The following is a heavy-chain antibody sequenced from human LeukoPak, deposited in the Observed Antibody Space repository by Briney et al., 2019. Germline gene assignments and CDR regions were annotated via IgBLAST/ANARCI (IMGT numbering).Heavy chain of an antibody. D-gene: IGHD3-3*01. CDR1: GFTFSSYS. CDR3: ARNRFRNYDFRSGYYTSFDY. Sequence: GGSVSLSCAAYGFTFSSYSMDWVRQAPGKGREGVSYITSTSRTIYYTDSVKGRFTISRDNAKNSLHLQMYSLRAEDTAVYYCARNRFRNYDFRSGYYTSFDYWGEGGLVTVSS. CDR2: ITSTSRTI. V-gene: IGHV3-48*01. J-gene: IGHJ4*02.